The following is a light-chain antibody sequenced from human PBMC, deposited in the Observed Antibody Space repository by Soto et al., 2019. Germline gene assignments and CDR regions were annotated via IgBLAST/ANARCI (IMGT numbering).Light chain of an antibody. V-gene: IGKV1-27*01. CDR1: QDISNY. CDR2: AAS. CDR3: QKYDSAPWT. J-gene: IGKJ1*01. Sequence: DIQMTQSPSSLSASVGDRVTITCRASQDISNYLAWYQQKPGKVPKLLIYAASTLQSGVPSRLSGSGSGTDFTLTISSLQPEDVATYYCQKYDSAPWTFVQGTKVEIK.